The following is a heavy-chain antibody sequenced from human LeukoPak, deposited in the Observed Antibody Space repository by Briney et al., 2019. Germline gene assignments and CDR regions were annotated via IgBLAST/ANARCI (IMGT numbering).Heavy chain of an antibody. V-gene: IGHV3-11*01. Sequence: GGSLRLSCAASGFTFSDYYMSWIRQAPGKGLEWVSYISSSGSTIYYADSVKGRFTISRDNAKNSLYLQMNSLRAEDTAVYYCARDSAYSSSPGAFVIWGQGTMVTVSS. CDR2: ISSSGSTI. CDR1: GFTFSDYY. J-gene: IGHJ3*02. CDR3: ARDSAYSSSPGAFVI. D-gene: IGHD6-6*01.